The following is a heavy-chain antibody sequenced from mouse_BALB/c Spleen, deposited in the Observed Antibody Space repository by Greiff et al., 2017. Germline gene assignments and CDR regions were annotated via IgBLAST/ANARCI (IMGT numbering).Heavy chain of an antibody. CDR3: AREELGIYYGNYPY. V-gene: IGHV3-2*02. J-gene: IGHJ3*01. CDR1: GYSITSDYA. D-gene: IGHD2-1*01. Sequence: EVKLMESGPGLVKPSQSLSLTCTVTGYSITSDYAWNWIRQFPGNKLEWMGYISYSGSTSYNPSLKSRISITRDTSKNQFFLQLNSVTTEDTATYYCAREELGIYYGNYPYWGQGTLVTVSA. CDR2: ISYSGST.